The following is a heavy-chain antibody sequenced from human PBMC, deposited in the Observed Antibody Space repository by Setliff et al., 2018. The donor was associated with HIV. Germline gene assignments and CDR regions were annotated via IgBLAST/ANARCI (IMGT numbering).Heavy chain of an antibody. Sequence: SETLSLTCTVSGGSISSHYWSWIRQPPGKGLEWIAYIYYSGTTSYNPSLKSRVTMSVDTSKNQFSLKLSSVTAADTAVYYCARFAYYSDSGGYYHHWGQGALVTVSS. CDR2: IYYSGTT. J-gene: IGHJ4*02. CDR3: ARFAYYSDSGGYYHH. D-gene: IGHD3-22*01. CDR1: GGSISSHY. V-gene: IGHV4-59*08.